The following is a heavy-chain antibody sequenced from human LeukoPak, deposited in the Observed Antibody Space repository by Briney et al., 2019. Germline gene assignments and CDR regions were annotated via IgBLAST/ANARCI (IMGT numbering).Heavy chain of an antibody. J-gene: IGHJ6*02. V-gene: IGHV3-23*01. CDR2: ISGSGGST. CDR3: AKGYGDYYYYYGMDV. CDR1: GFTFSSHA. Sequence: GGSLRLSCAASGFTFSSHAMNWVRQAPGKGLEWVSAISGSGGSTYYADSVKGRFTISRDNSKNTLYLQMNSLRAEDTAVYYCAKGYGDYYYYYGMDVWGQGTTVTVSS. D-gene: IGHD5-12*01.